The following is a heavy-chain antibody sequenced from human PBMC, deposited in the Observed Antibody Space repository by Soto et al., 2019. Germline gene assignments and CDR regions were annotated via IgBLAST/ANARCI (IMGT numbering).Heavy chain of an antibody. V-gene: IGHV1-69*01. CDR2: IIPIFGTA. CDR3: AREGASGSHIGY. J-gene: IGHJ4*02. Sequence: QVQLVQSGPELRKPGSWVKFSCRASGGTLATYPIGWVRQAPGQGLEWMGGIIPIFGTANYAQKFQGRVTITADESTSTAYMELSSLRSEDTAVYYCAREGASGSHIGYWGQGTLVTVSS. CDR1: GGTLATYP. D-gene: IGHD3-22*01.